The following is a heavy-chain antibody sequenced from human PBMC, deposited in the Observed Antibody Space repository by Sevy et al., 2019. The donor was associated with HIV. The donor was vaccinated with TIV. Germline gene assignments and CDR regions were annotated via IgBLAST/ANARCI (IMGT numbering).Heavy chain of an antibody. J-gene: IGHJ4*02. V-gene: IGHV3-23*01. D-gene: IGHD2-8*01. Sequence: GGSLRLSCAASGFTFSKYSMSWVRQPPGKGLEWVSTLSFGCGEINYADSVKGRFTISRDNSKSSVYLQMNNLRPEDAAVYYCAMEGGTKPHDYWGQGTLVTVSS. CDR2: LSFGCGEI. CDR3: AMEGGTKPHDY. CDR1: GFTFSKYS.